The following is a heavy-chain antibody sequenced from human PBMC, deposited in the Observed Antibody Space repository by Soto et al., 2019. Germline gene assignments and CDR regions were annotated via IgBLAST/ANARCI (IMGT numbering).Heavy chain of an antibody. CDR2: IDPSDSYT. V-gene: IGHV5-10-1*01. Sequence: KISCKGSGYSFTSYWISWVRQMPGKGLEWMGRIDPSDSYTNYSPSFQGHVTISADKSISTAYLQWSSLKASDTAMYYCARPTVVTPLYYYGMDVWGQGTTVTVSS. J-gene: IGHJ6*02. CDR1: GYSFTSYW. CDR3: ARPTVVTPLYYYGMDV. D-gene: IGHD4-17*01.